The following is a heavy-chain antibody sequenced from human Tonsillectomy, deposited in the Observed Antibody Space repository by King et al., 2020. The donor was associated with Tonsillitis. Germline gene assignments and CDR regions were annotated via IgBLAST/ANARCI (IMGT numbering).Heavy chain of an antibody. CDR2: IWCDGSMK. Sequence: VQLVESGGGVVQPGRSLRLSCAASGFTFSSYGMHCVRQAPGKGLEGVAVIWCDGSMKYYADSVKGRFTISRDNSKNTLYLQMNSLRAEDTAVYYCARDRGEMATLDYWGQGTLVTVSS. CDR1: GFTFSSYG. D-gene: IGHD5-24*01. V-gene: IGHV3-33*01. J-gene: IGHJ4*02. CDR3: ARDRGEMATLDY.